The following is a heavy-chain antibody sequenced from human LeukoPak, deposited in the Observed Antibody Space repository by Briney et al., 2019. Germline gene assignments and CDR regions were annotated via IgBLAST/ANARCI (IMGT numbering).Heavy chain of an antibody. D-gene: IGHD3/OR15-3a*01. Sequence: GGSLRLSCAASGFTFSSYRLNWVRQAPGKGLEWVSSIDTTSSYMYYADSVKGRFTISRDNAKKSLYLQMNSLRAEDTAVYHCARDFLGTGLDAFDIWGQGTMVTVSS. V-gene: IGHV3-21*01. CDR3: ARDFLGTGLDAFDI. CDR2: IDTTSSYM. J-gene: IGHJ3*02. CDR1: GFTFSSYR.